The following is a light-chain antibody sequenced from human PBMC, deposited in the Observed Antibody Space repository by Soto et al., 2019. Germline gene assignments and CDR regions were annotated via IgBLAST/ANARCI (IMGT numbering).Light chain of an antibody. CDR2: GNS. J-gene: IGLJ2*01. CDR3: QSYDSSLSAVV. V-gene: IGLV1-40*01. CDR1: SSNIGAGYD. Sequence: QSVLTKPPSVSGDPGQRVTISCTGSSSNIGAGYDVHWYQQLPGTAPKLLIYGNSNRPSGVPDRFSGSKSGTSASLAITGLQAEDEADYYFQSYDSSLSAVVFGGGTKLTVL.